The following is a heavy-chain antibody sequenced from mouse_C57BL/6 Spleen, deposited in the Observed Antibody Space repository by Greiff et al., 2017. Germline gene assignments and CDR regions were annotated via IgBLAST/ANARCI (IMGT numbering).Heavy chain of an antibody. CDR1: GFSLTSYG. CDR2: IWSGGST. V-gene: IGHV2-2*01. CDR3: ARILNYVYAMDY. Sequence: VKLVESGPGLVQPSQSLSITCTVSGFSLTSYGVHWVRQSPGKGLEWLGVIWSGGSTDYNAAFISRLSISKDNSKSQVFVKMNSLQADYTAIYYCARILNYVYAMDYWGQGTSVTVSS. D-gene: IGHD2-1*01. J-gene: IGHJ4*01.